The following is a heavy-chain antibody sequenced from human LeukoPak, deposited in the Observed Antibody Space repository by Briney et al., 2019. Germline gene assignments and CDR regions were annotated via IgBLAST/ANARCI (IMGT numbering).Heavy chain of an antibody. J-gene: IGHJ4*02. V-gene: IGHV3-11*05. CDR3: ARVKVGTTNRFDY. D-gene: IGHD1-26*01. Sequence: GGSLRLSCAPSGFTFTNYAMNWVRQAPGKGLECVSYISSSSHYTNYPDSVKGGFTISRDNAKNSLYLQMNSLRAEDTAVYYCARVKVGTTNRFDYWGQGTLITVSS. CDR2: ISSSSHYT. CDR1: GFTFTNYA.